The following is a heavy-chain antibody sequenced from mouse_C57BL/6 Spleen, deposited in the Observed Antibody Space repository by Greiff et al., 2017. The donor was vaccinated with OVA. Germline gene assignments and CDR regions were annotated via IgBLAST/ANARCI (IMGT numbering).Heavy chain of an antibody. D-gene: IGHD2-3*01. CDR1: GYAFSSSW. CDR2: IYPGDGDT. V-gene: IGHV1-82*01. J-gene: IGHJ2*01. CDR3: AREGDGYYDYFDY. Sequence: QVQLQQSGPELVKPGASVKISCKASGYAFSSSWMNWVKQRPGKGLEWIGRIYPGDGDTNYNGKFKGKATLTADKSSSTAYMQLSSLTSEDSAVYFCAREGDGYYDYFDYWGQGTTLTVSS.